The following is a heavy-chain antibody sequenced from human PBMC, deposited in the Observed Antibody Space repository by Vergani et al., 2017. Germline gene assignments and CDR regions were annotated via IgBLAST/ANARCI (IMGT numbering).Heavy chain of an antibody. CDR3: ARDLFVLGMDV. CDR1: GFTVSSNY. CDR2: IYSGGST. V-gene: IGHV3-66*01. J-gene: IGHJ6*02. D-gene: IGHD2-21*01. Sequence: EVQLVESGGGLVKPGGSLRLSCAASGFTVSSNYMSWVRQAPGKGLEWVSVIYSGGSTYYADSVKGRFTISRDNSKNTLYLQMNSLRAEDTAVYYCARDLFVLGMDVWGQGTTVTVSS.